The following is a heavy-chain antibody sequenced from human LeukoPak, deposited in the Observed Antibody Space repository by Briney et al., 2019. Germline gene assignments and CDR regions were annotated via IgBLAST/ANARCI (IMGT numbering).Heavy chain of an antibody. V-gene: IGHV4-31*03. CDR3: ARVAYGGNWFDP. CDR2: IYYSGST. Sequence: SQTLSLTCTVSGGSISSGGYYWSRIRQHPGKGLEWIGYIYYSGSTYYNPSLKSRVTISVDTSKNQFSLKLSSVTAADTAVYYCARVAYGGNWFDPWGQGTLVTVSS. J-gene: IGHJ5*02. D-gene: IGHD2-15*01. CDR1: GGSISSGGYY.